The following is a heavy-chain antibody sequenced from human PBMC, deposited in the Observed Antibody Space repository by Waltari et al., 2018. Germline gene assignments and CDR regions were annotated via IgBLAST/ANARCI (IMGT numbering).Heavy chain of an antibody. Sequence: QLQLQESGPGLVKPSETLSLTCTVSGRSISSSSYSWGWIRQPPGKGLEWIGSIYYSGSTYYNPSLKSRVTISVDTSKNQFSLKLSSVTAADTAVYYCARHPQGYYYDSSGPTPNNWFDPWGQGTLVTVSS. J-gene: IGHJ5*02. CDR1: GRSISSSSYS. V-gene: IGHV4-39*01. CDR3: ARHPQGYYYDSSGPTPNNWFDP. D-gene: IGHD3-22*01. CDR2: IYYSGST.